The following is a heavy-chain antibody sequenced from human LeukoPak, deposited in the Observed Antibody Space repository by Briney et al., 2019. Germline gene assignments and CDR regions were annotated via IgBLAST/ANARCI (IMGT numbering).Heavy chain of an antibody. Sequence: SETLSLTCTVSGGSISSYYWSWIRQPPGKGLEWIGHIYYSGSTNYNPSLKSRVTISVDTSKNQFSLKLSSVTAADTAVYYCARHPCSGGSCRMFDYWGQGTLVTVSS. CDR2: IYYSGST. CDR3: ARHPCSGGSCRMFDY. J-gene: IGHJ4*02. CDR1: GGSISSYY. V-gene: IGHV4-59*08. D-gene: IGHD2-15*01.